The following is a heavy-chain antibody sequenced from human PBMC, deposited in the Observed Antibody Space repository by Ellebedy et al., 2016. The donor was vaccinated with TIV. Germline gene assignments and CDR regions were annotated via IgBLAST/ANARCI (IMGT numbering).Heavy chain of an antibody. D-gene: IGHD4-17*01. CDR2: IIPILGIA. J-gene: IGHJ6*02. CDR3: ARVRGENTVTRWEKRPRYYYGMDV. CDR1: GGTFSSYA. Sequence: SVKVSCXASGGTFSSYAISWVRQAPEQGLEWMGRIIPILGIANYAQKFQGRVTITADKSTSTAYMELSSLSSEDTAVYYCARVRGENTVTRWEKRPRYYYGMDVWGQGTTVTVSS. V-gene: IGHV1-69*04.